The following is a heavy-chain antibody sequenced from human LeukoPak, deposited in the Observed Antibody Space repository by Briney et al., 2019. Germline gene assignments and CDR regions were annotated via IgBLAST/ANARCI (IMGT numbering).Heavy chain of an antibody. V-gene: IGHV4-30-4*01. D-gene: IGHD3-10*01. CDR2: IHDSGST. CDR3: ARGFGAGNYYYGWFDP. J-gene: IGHJ5*02. CDR1: GDSISSGAYY. Sequence: SQTLSLTCTVSGDSISSGAYYWSWIRQPPGKGLEWIGFIHDSGSTYYNPSLKSRVSISRDMSKNQLSLMLSSVTAADTAVYYCARGFGAGNYYYGWFDPWGQGTLVSVSS.